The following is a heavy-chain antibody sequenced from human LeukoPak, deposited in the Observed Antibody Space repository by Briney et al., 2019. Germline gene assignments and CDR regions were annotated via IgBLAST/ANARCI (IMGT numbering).Heavy chain of an antibody. CDR1: GGSITSGSYY. V-gene: IGHV4-61*02. D-gene: IGHD2-2*01. CDR3: ARGLVVPAATRYWYFDL. Sequence: SQTLSLTCTVSGGSITSGSYYWSWIRQPAGKGLEWIGRIDSSGSTKYNPSLKSRVTISIDTSKNQFSLKLSSVTAADTAVYYCARGLVVPAATRYWYFDLWGRGTLITVSS. J-gene: IGHJ2*01. CDR2: IDSSGST.